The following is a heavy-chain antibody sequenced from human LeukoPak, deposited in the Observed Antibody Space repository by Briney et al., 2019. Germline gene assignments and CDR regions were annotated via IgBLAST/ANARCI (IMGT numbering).Heavy chain of an antibody. D-gene: IGHD3-3*01. Sequence: GGSLRLSCAASGFTFTDIAMSWVRQAPGKGLEWVSYISSSGSTIYYADSVKGRFTISRDNAKNSLYLQMNSLRAEDTAVYYCARNGDYDFWSGRNWFDPWGQGTLVTVSS. CDR1: GFTFTDIA. CDR2: ISSSGSTI. J-gene: IGHJ5*02. CDR3: ARNGDYDFWSGRNWFDP. V-gene: IGHV3-11*01.